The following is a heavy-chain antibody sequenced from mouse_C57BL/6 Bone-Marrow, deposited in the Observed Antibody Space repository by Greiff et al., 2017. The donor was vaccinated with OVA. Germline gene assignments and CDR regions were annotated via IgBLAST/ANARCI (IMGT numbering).Heavy chain of an antibody. CDR3: ARIYGSYWYFDV. V-gene: IGHV5-15*01. D-gene: IGHD2-2*01. J-gene: IGHJ1*03. CDR2: ISNLAYSI. Sequence: EVKLMESGGGLVQPGGSLKLSCAASGFTFSDYGMAWVRQAPRKGPEWVAFISNLAYSIYYADTVTGRFTISRENAKNTLYLEMSILRSEDTAMYYCARIYGSYWYFDVWGTGTTVTVSS. CDR1: GFTFSDYG.